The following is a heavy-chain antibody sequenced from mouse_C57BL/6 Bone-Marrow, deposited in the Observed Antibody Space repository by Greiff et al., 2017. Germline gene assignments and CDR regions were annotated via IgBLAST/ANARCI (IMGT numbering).Heavy chain of an antibody. Sequence: QVQLQQPGAELVMPGASVKLSCKASGYTFTSYWMHWVKQRPGQGLEWIGEIDPSDSYTNYNQKFKGKSTLTVDKSSSTAYMQLSSLTSEDSAVYYCARQGGTTDFDYWGQGTTLTVSS. V-gene: IGHV1-69*01. CDR1: GYTFTSYW. J-gene: IGHJ2*01. D-gene: IGHD2-14*01. CDR2: IDPSDSYT. CDR3: ARQGGTTDFDY.